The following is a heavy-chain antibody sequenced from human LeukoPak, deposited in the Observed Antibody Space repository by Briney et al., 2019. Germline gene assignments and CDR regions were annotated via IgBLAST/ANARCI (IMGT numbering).Heavy chain of an antibody. CDR3: ATDAYSYGSRVYYFDY. V-gene: IGHV3-21*01. CDR2: ISSSSSYI. J-gene: IGHJ4*02. CDR1: GFTFSSYS. Sequence: GGSLRLSCAASGFTFSSYSMNWVRQAPGKGLEWVSSISSSSSYIYYADSVKGRFTISRDNAKNSLYLQMNSLRDEDTAVYYCATDAYSYGSRVYYFDYWGQGALVTVSS. D-gene: IGHD5-18*01.